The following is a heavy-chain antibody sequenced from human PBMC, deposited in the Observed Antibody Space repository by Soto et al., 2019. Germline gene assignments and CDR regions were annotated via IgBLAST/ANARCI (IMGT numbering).Heavy chain of an antibody. V-gene: IGHV4-39*01. CDR2: IYYSGST. Sequence: QLQLQESGPGLVKPSETLSLTCTVSGGSISSSSYYWGWIRQPPGKGLEWIGSIYYSGSTYYNPSLKSRVTISVDTSQNQFSLKLSSVTAADTAVYYCARQGDGGSYLADAFDIWGQGTMVTVSS. CDR3: ARQGDGGSYLADAFDI. CDR1: GGSISSSSYY. J-gene: IGHJ3*02. D-gene: IGHD1-26*01.